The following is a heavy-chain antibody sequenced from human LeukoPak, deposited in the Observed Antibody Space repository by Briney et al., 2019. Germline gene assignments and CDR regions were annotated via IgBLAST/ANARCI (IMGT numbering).Heavy chain of an antibody. CDR3: ARHLDGVDY. CDR1: GYSISSSYY. V-gene: IGHV4-38-2*01. CDR2: IYHSGRT. Sequence: SETLSLTCPVSGYSISSSYYWAWIRQPPGKGGARIGSIYHSGRTSYNPYLKSRVTISVDTSKNQFSLKLSSVPAADTAVYYCARHLDGVDYWGQGTLVTVSS. J-gene: IGHJ4*02.